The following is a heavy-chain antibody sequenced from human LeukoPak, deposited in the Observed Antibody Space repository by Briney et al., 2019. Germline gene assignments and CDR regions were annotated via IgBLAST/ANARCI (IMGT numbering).Heavy chain of an antibody. D-gene: IGHD3-16*01. J-gene: IGHJ5*02. V-gene: IGHV1-2*02. CDR2: INPNSGGT. Sequence: GASVKVSCKASGYTFTGYYMHWVRQAPGQGLEWMGWINPNSGGTNYAQKFQGRVTMTRDTSISTAYMELNRLRSDDTAVYYCAREQNLGDNWFDPWGQGTLVTVSS. CDR3: AREQNLGDNWFDP. CDR1: GYTFTGYY.